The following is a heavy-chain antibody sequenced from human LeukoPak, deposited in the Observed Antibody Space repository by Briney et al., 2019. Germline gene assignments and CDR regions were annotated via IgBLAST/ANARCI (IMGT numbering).Heavy chain of an antibody. J-gene: IGHJ6*03. CDR1: GFTFSSYG. D-gene: IGHD3-10*01. CDR3: AKSMVREFHYMDV. V-gene: IGHV3-23*01. CDR2: ISGSGGST. Sequence: GGSLRLSCAASGFTFSSYGMSWVRQAPGKGLEWVSAISGSGGSTYYADSVKGRFTISRDNSKNTLYLQMNSLRAEDTAVYYCAKSMVREFHYMDVWGKGTTVTISS.